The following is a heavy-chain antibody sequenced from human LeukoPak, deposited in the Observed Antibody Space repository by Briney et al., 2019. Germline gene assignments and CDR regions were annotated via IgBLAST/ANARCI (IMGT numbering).Heavy chain of an antibody. Sequence: ASVKVSCKASGYTFTGYYMHWVRQAPGQGLEWMGWINPNRGGTNYAQKFQGRVTMTRDTSISTAYMELSRLRSDDTAVYYCARTTYYDSSGYYYVQFDYWGQGTLVTVSS. J-gene: IGHJ4*02. D-gene: IGHD3-22*01. CDR1: GYTFTGYY. CDR2: INPNRGGT. CDR3: ARTTYYDSSGYYYVQFDY. V-gene: IGHV1-2*02.